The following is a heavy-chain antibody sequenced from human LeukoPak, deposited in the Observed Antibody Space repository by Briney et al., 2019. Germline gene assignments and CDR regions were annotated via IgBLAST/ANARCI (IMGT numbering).Heavy chain of an antibody. CDR3: ARVLGGRLVRGVGFVSWFDP. CDR2: INPNSGGT. J-gene: IGHJ5*02. CDR1: GYTFTGCY. Sequence: ASVKVSCKASGYTFTGCYMHWVRQAPGQGLEWMGWINPNSGGTNYAQKLQGRVTMTTDTSTSTAYMELRSLRSDDTAVYYCARVLGGRLVRGVGFVSWFDPWGQGTLVTVSS. V-gene: IGHV1-2*02. D-gene: IGHD3-10*01.